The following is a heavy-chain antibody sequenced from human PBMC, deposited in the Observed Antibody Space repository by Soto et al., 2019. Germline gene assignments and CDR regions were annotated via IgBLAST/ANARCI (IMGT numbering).Heavy chain of an antibody. CDR1: GFTFDDYA. CDR2: TSWSSSTI. D-gene: IGHD3-10*01. CDR3: AKDISASYGSTAFDI. V-gene: IGHV3-9*01. J-gene: IGHJ3*02. Sequence: EVQLVESGGGFVQPGRSLRLSCAASGFTFDDYAMHWVRQAPGKGLEWVSGTSWSSSTIGYADSVKGRFTISRDNAKNSLSLQMNSLRAEDTALYYCAKDISASYGSTAFDIWGHGTMVTVSS.